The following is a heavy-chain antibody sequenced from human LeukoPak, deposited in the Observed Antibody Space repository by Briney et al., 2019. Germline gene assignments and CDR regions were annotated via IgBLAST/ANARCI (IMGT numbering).Heavy chain of an antibody. CDR1: GFTFSSYG. CDR3: TRAGQGSVLDY. V-gene: IGHV3-30*03. CDR2: ISYDGSNK. Sequence: HAGGSLRLSCAASGFTFSSYGMHWVRQAPGKGLEWVAVISYDGSNKYYADSVKGRFTFSRDNSKNTVYLEMNSLRAEDTAVYYCTRAGQGSVLDYWGQGTLATVSS. D-gene: IGHD2-15*01. J-gene: IGHJ4*02.